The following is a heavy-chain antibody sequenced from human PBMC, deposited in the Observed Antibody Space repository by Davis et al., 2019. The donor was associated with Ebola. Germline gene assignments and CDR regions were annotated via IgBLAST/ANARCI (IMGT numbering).Heavy chain of an antibody. CDR2: IDPSDSYT. CDR1: GYSFTSYW. Sequence: PGGSLRLSCKGSGYSFTSYWISWVRQLPGKGMEWMGRIDPSDSYTNYSPSFQGQVTIYADKSISTAYLQWSSLKASDTAMYYCARIDRRTTVTTRYWGQGTLVTVSS. V-gene: IGHV5-10-1*01. D-gene: IGHD4-17*01. CDR3: ARIDRRTTVTTRY. J-gene: IGHJ4*02.